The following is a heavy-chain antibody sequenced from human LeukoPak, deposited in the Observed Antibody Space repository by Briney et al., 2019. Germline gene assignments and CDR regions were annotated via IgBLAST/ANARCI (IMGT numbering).Heavy chain of an antibody. CDR2: IYYSGST. CDR3: ARARYVNSSYAFDI. Sequence: SETLSLTCTVSGGSISSSSYYWGWIRQPPGKGLEWIGSIYYSGSTYYNPSLKSRVTISVDTSKNQFSLKLSSVTAADTAVYYCARARYVNSSYAFDIWGQGTMVTVSS. J-gene: IGHJ3*02. D-gene: IGHD3-9*01. V-gene: IGHV4-39*01. CDR1: GGSISSSSYY.